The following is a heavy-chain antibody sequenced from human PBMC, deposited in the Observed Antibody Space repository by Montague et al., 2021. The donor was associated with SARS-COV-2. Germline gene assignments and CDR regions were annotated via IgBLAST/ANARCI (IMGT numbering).Heavy chain of an antibody. CDR3: VKEVGESPSFDY. CDR1: GFPFDDYA. D-gene: IGHD2-15*01. J-gene: IGHJ4*02. Sequence: RLSCAASGFPFDDYAMHWVRQAPGKGLEWVSGISWNSGSTGYADSVKGRFTISRDNAKNSLYLQMNSLRAEDTALYYCVKEVGESPSFDYWGQGTLVTVSS. V-gene: IGHV3-9*01. CDR2: ISWNSGST.